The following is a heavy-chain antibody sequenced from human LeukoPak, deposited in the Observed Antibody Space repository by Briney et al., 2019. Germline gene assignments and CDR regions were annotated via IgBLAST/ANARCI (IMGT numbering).Heavy chain of an antibody. CDR2: IYYSGST. Sequence: SETLSLTCTVSGGSISIYYWSWIRQPPGKGLEWIGYIYYSGSTNYNPSLKSRVTISVDTSKNQFSLKLSSVTAADTAVYYCARSRTYYYDSSGYPRALDAFDIWGQGTMATVSS. D-gene: IGHD3-22*01. CDR1: GGSISIYY. V-gene: IGHV4-59*01. J-gene: IGHJ3*02. CDR3: ARSRTYYYDSSGYPRALDAFDI.